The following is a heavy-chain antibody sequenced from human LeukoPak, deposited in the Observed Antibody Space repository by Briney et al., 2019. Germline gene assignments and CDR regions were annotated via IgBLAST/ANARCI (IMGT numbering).Heavy chain of an antibody. J-gene: IGHJ5*02. CDR3: ARGIAAAANEDRFDP. V-gene: IGHV3-53*01. D-gene: IGHD6-13*01. CDR2: IYSGGST. Sequence: PGGSLRLSCAASGFTVSSYYMSWVRQAPGKGLEWVSVIYSGGSTYYADSVKGRFTISRDNSKNTLYLQMNSLRAEDTAVYYCARGIAAAANEDRFDPWGQGTLVTVSS. CDR1: GFTVSSYY.